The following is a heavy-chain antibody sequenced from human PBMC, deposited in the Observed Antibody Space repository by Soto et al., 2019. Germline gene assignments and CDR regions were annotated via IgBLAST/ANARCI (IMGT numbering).Heavy chain of an antibody. CDR1: GFTFSSYS. Sequence: GGSLRLSCTASGFTFSSYSMNWVHQAPGKGLEWVSYISSSSSTIYYADSVKGRFTISRDNAKNSLYLQMNSLRDEDTAVYYCARDMTDSSGYYPFDYWGQGTLVTVSS. D-gene: IGHD3-22*01. CDR3: ARDMTDSSGYYPFDY. V-gene: IGHV3-48*02. CDR2: ISSSSSTI. J-gene: IGHJ4*02.